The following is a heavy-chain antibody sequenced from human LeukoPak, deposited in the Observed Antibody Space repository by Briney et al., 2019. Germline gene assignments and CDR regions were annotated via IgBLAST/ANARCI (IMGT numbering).Heavy chain of an antibody. CDR1: GGSISSYY. CDR2: INHSGST. J-gene: IGHJ3*02. D-gene: IGHD2-21*01. CDR3: ARRRRILWRAFDI. V-gene: IGHV4-34*01. Sequence: SETLSLTCTVSGGSISSYYWSWIRQPPGKGLEWIGEINHSGSTNYNPSLKSRVTISVDTSKNQFSLKLSSVTAADTAVYYCARRRRILWRAFDIWGQGTMVTVSS.